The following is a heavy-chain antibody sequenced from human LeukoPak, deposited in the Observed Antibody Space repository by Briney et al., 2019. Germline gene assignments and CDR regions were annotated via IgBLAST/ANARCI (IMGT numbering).Heavy chain of an antibody. Sequence: GGSLRLSCAVSGFTISNNYMNWVRQAPGKGLEWVSVIYSGGSAYYADSVKGRFTISRDSSKNTLYLQMNGLRAEDTAVYYCARDPTSGWYFDYWGQGTLVTVSS. D-gene: IGHD6-19*01. CDR2: IYSGGSA. CDR3: ARDPTSGWYFDY. J-gene: IGHJ4*02. CDR1: GFTISNNY. V-gene: IGHV3-53*01.